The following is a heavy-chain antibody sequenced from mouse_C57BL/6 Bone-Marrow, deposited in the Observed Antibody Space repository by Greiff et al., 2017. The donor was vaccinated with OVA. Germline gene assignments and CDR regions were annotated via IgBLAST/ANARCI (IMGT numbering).Heavy chain of an antibody. D-gene: IGHD1-1*01. V-gene: IGHV1-76*01. CDR1: GYTFTDYY. Sequence: VQLQQSGAELVRPGASVKLSCKASGYTFTDYYINWVKQRPGQGLEWIARIYPGSGNTYYNEKFKGKATLTAEKSSSTAYMQLSSLTSEDSAVYFCARTLIYYYGLYFDYWGQGTTLTVSS. CDR3: ARTLIYYYGLYFDY. CDR2: IYPGSGNT. J-gene: IGHJ2*01.